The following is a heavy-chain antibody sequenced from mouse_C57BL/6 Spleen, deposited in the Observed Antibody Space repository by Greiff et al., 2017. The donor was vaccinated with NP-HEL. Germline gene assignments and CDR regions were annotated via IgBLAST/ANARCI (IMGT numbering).Heavy chain of an antibody. Sequence: EVKLVESEGGLVQPGSSMKLSCTASGFTFSDYYMAWVRQVPEKGLEWVANINYDGSSTYYLDSLKSRFIISRDNAKNILYLQMSSLKSEDTATYYWARVPYYGSSWYFDVWGTGTTVTVSS. CDR2: INYDGSST. J-gene: IGHJ1*03. CDR1: GFTFSDYY. CDR3: ARVPYYGSSWYFDV. D-gene: IGHD1-1*01. V-gene: IGHV5-16*01.